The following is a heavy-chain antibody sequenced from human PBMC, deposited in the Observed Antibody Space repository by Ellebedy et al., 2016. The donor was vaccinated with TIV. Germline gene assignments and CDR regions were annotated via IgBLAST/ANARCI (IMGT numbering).Heavy chain of an antibody. Sequence: MPSETLSLTCTVSGGSISNYYWFWIRQPPGKGLEWIGYIYSNGNTNYNPSLKSRASISRDTSKNQFSLKLSSVTAADTAVYYCARDPIENTKWYTSYYYGLDVWGQGTTVTVSS. V-gene: IGHV4-59*01. D-gene: IGHD1-1*01. J-gene: IGHJ6*02. CDR2: IYSNGNT. CDR3: ARDPIENTKWYTSYYYGLDV. CDR1: GGSISNYY.